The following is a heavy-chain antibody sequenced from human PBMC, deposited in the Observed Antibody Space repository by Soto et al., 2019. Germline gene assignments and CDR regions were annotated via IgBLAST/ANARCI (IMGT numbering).Heavy chain of an antibody. D-gene: IGHD3-3*01. CDR1: GYSLTSYW. Sequence: HAESLTTSCKGSGYSLTSYWIVWVLQMPGKGLESMGIIYPGDSDTRYSPSFQGQVTISADKSISTAYLQWSSLKASDTAMYYCARLDRAPRYYDFWSGPRSISYPFDPWGQGTMVTVSS. J-gene: IGHJ5*02. CDR2: IYPGDSDT. V-gene: IGHV5-51*01. CDR3: ARLDRAPRYYDFWSGPRSISYPFDP.